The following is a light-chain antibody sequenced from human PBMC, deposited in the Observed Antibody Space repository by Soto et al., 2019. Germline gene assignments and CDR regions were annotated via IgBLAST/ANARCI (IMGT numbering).Light chain of an antibody. Sequence: DIQLTQSPSTLSASVGDRVTITCRASQSISSWLAWYQQKPGKAPDLLISDASRLESGVPSRFSGGGSGTEFTLTISDLQPDDFATYYCQQYKSYSPRTFGQGTKLEIK. CDR2: DAS. J-gene: IGKJ1*01. V-gene: IGKV1-5*01. CDR1: QSISSW. CDR3: QQYKSYSPRT.